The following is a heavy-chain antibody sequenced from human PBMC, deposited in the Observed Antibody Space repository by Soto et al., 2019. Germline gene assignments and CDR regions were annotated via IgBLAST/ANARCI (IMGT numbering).Heavy chain of an antibody. CDR3: ARGGDWQFDY. Sequence: QVQLQESGPGLVKPSGTLSLTCAVSGDSISSDKWWSWVLQPPGKGLGWIGEIHHSGRTNYNPSLKSRVTILVEKSKNQVSLELSSMTAADTAVYYCARGGDWQFDYWGQGTLVTVSS. V-gene: IGHV4-4*02. CDR2: IHHSGRT. D-gene: IGHD2-21*02. J-gene: IGHJ4*02. CDR1: GDSISSDKW.